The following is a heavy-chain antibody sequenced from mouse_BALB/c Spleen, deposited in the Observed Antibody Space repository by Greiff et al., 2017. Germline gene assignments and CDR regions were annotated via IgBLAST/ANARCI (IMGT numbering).Heavy chain of an antibody. CDR3: DRDGGDYFDY. V-gene: IGHV2-9*02. J-gene: IGHJ2*01. CDR1: GFSLTSYG. CDR2: IWAGGST. Sequence: VQLVESGPGLVAPSQSLSITCTASGFSLTSYGVHWVRQPPGKGLEWLGVIWAGGSTNYTPALMSRLGISKDNSEGQVFLNMNSLQTDSTAMYYCDRDGGDYFDYWGQGTTLTVSS.